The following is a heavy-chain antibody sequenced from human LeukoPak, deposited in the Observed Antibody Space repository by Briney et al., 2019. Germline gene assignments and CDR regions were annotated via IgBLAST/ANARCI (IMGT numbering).Heavy chain of an antibody. CDR2: IIPIFGTA. V-gene: IGHV1-69*13. J-gene: IGHJ5*02. Sequence: ASVKVSCKASGGTFSSYAISWVRQAPGQELEWMGGIIPIFGTANYAQKFQGRVTITADESTSTAYMELSSLRSEDTAVYYCARTSVAGTSWFDPWGQGTLVTVSS. D-gene: IGHD6-19*01. CDR1: GGTFSSYA. CDR3: ARTSVAGTSWFDP.